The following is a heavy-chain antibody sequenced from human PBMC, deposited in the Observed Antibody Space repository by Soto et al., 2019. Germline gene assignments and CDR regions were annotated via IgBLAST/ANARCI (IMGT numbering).Heavy chain of an antibody. CDR3: ARGLTSWWDSNYETRFDP. V-gene: IGHV1-8*01. Sequence: GASVKVSCKASGYTFTSYDINWVRQATGQGLEWMGWMNPNSGNTGYAQKFQGRVTMTRNTSISTAYMELSSLRSEDTAVYYCARGLTSWWDSNYETRFDPWGQGTLVTVSS. CDR1: GYTFTSYD. J-gene: IGHJ5*02. CDR2: MNPNSGNT. D-gene: IGHD4-4*01.